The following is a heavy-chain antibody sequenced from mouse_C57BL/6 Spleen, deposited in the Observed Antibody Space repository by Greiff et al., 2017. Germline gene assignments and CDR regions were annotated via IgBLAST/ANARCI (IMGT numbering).Heavy chain of an antibody. CDR3: ARGAITTVVATPYAMDY. J-gene: IGHJ4*01. V-gene: IGHV1-18*01. Sequence: DVKLQESGPELVKPGASVKIPCKASGYTFTDYNMDWVKQSHGKSLEWIGDINPNNGGTIYNQKFKGKATLTVDKSSSTAYMELRSLTSEDTAVYYCARGAITTVVATPYAMDYWGQGTSVTVSS. D-gene: IGHD1-1*01. CDR2: INPNNGGT. CDR1: GYTFTDYN.